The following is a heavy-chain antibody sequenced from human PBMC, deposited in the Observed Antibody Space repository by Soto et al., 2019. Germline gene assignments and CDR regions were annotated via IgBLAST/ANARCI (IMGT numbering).Heavy chain of an antibody. CDR1: GGTFGTYA. D-gene: IGHD4-4*01. CDR2: IIPILGTA. J-gene: IGHJ6*02. V-gene: IGHV1-69*11. CDR3: ARDDSNYPGRYGMGV. Sequence: QVQLVQSGAEVKKPGSSVRVSCKAPGGTFGTYAINWVRQAPGQGLEWMGRIIPILGTANYAQMFQGRVTITADESTSTAYMELSSLRSEDRAVYYCARDDSNYPGRYGMGVWGQGTTVTVSS.